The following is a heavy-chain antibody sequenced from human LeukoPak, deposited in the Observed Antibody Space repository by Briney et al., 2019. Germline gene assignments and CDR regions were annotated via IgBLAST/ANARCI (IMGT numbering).Heavy chain of an antibody. CDR1: GYTFINYY. CDR2: INPSGGSA. CDR3: ASSSYGGLNMDV. V-gene: IGHV1-46*01. J-gene: IGHJ6*02. D-gene: IGHD3-10*01. Sequence: ASVKVSCKASGYTFINYYMHWVRQAPGQGLEWMGIINPSGGSAYYAQKFQGRVTMTSDASTSTFHMELSSLRSEDTAVYYCASSSYGGLNMDVWGQGTTVTVSS.